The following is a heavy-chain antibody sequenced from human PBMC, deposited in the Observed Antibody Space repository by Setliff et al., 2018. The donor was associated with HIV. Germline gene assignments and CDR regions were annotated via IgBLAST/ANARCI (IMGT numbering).Heavy chain of an antibody. Sequence: ASVKVSCKASGYTFTSYAMHWVRQAPGQRLEWMGWINAGNGNTKYSQKFQGRVTITADKSTSTAYMELSSLRSEDTAVYYCARDQGGWYDLWGQGTLVTVSS. CDR3: ARDQGGWYDL. J-gene: IGHJ5*01. V-gene: IGHV1-3*01. CDR1: GYTFTSYA. CDR2: INAGNGNT. D-gene: IGHD2-15*01.